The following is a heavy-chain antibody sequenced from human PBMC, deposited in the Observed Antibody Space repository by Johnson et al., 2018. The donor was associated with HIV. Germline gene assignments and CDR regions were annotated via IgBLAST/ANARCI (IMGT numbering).Heavy chain of an antibody. Sequence: EVQLVESGGGVVQPGRSLRLSCEASGFTFSSYAMSWVRQAPGQGLEWVSAISGSGGSTYYADSVKGRFTVSRDNSKNTLYLKMNSLRAEDTAVYYCARAYSYGAFDIWGQGTMVTVSS. D-gene: IGHD5-18*01. CDR1: GFTFSSYA. CDR2: ISGSGGST. CDR3: ARAYSYGAFDI. V-gene: IGHV3-23*04. J-gene: IGHJ3*02.